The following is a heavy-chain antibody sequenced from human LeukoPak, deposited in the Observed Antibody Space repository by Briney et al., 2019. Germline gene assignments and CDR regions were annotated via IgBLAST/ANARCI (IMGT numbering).Heavy chain of an antibody. CDR1: GFTFSSNS. J-gene: IGHJ3*02. CDR3: ARKRYSSTSDAFDI. V-gene: IGHV3-48*04. D-gene: IGHD6-13*01. Sequence: GGSLRLSCAASGFTFSSNSMNWVRQAPGKGLEWVSYISSSTSTIYYADSVKGRFTISRDNAKNSLYLQMNSLRAEDTAVYYCARKRYSSTSDAFDIWGQGTMVTVSS. CDR2: ISSSTSTI.